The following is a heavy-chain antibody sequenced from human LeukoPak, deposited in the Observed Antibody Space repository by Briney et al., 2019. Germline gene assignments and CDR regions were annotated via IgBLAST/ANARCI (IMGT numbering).Heavy chain of an antibody. Sequence: KPSETLSLTCAVYGGSFSGYYWNWIRPPPGKGLEWIGEINHSGSTNYNPSLKSRVTISVDTSKNQFSLKLSSVTAADTAVYYCARGGATMVRGVHGYWGQGTLVTVSS. V-gene: IGHV4-34*01. CDR3: ARGGATMVRGVHGY. CDR1: GGSFSGYY. D-gene: IGHD3-10*01. CDR2: INHSGST. J-gene: IGHJ4*02.